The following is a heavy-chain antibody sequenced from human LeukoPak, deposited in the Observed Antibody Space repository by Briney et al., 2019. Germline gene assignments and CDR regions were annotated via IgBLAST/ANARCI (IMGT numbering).Heavy chain of an antibody. J-gene: IGHJ6*02. CDR1: GDSVSSNSAA. CDR2: TYYGSKWYN. D-gene: IGHD6-13*01. V-gene: IGHV6-1*01. CDR3: ARDEALIAAAGVYYGMDV. Sequence: SQTLSLTCAISGDSVSSNSAAWNWIRQSPSRGLEWLGRTYYGSKWYNDYAVSVKSRITINPDTSKNQFSLQLNSVTPEDTAVYYCARDEALIAAAGVYYGMDVWGQGTTVTVSS.